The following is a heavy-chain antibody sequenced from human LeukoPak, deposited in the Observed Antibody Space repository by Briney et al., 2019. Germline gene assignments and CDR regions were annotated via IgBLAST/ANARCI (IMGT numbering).Heavy chain of an antibody. CDR1: GYTFTGYY. J-gene: IGHJ4*02. CDR2: INPNSGGT. V-gene: IGHV1-2*02. D-gene: IGHD3-22*01. CDR3: ARALVVTTPTDY. Sequence: ASVKVSCKASGYTFTGYYMHWVRQAPGQGLEWMGWINPNSGGTNYAQKFQGRVTMTRDTSISTAYMELSRLRSDDTAVYYCARALVVTTPTDYWGQGTLVTVSS.